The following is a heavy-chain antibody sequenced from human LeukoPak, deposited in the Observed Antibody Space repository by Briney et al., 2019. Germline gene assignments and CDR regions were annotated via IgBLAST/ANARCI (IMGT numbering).Heavy chain of an antibody. CDR1: GGSFSGYY. D-gene: IGHD3-10*01. Sequence: SETLSLTCAVYGGSFSGYYWSWIRQPPGKGLEWIGEINHSGSTNYNPSLKSRVTISVDTSKNQFSLKLSSVTAADTAVYYCARAKGSGSYFNWFDPWGQGTLVTV. CDR2: INHSGST. J-gene: IGHJ5*02. V-gene: IGHV4-34*01. CDR3: ARAKGSGSYFNWFDP.